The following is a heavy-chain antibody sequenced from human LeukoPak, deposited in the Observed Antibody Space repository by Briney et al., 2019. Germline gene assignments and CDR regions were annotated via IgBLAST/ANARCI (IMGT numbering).Heavy chain of an antibody. V-gene: IGHV3-30*18. CDR1: GFTFSSYG. CDR2: IAYHGGAE. CDR3: AKQSFRMVDYFDY. J-gene: IGHJ4*02. Sequence: PGGSLRLSCAASGFTFSSYGMHWVRQAPGKGLEGVAVIAYHGGAEYYADSVKGRFTISRDNSKNTVDLQLNSLRAEDSAVYYCAKQSFRMVDYFDYWGQGTLVTVSS. D-gene: IGHD3-16*02.